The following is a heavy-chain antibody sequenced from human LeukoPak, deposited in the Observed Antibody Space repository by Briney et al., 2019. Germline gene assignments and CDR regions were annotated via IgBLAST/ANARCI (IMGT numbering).Heavy chain of an antibody. V-gene: IGHV3-23*01. J-gene: IGHJ6*02. Sequence: PGGSLRLSCAASGFTFSSHWMHWVRQAPGKGPEWVSAISGGGGSTYYADSVKGQFTISRDNSKNTLYLQMNSLRAEDTAVYYCAKSLSGSSYSGMDVWGQGTTVTVSS. CDR2: ISGGGGST. CDR3: AKSLSGSSYSGMDV. D-gene: IGHD1-26*01. CDR1: GFTFSSHW.